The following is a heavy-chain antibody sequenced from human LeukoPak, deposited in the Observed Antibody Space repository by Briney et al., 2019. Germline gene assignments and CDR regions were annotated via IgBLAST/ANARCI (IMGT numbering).Heavy chain of an antibody. CDR1: GFTFSSYS. D-gene: IGHD1-26*01. J-gene: IGHJ4*02. CDR3: AREGRVGATPID. Sequence: PGGSLRLSCAASGFTFSSYSMDWVRQAPGKGLEWVSYISSSSSTIHYADSVKGRFTISRDNAKNSLYLQMNSLRAEDTAVYYCAREGRVGATPIDWGQGTLVTVSS. V-gene: IGHV3-48*01. CDR2: ISSSSSTI.